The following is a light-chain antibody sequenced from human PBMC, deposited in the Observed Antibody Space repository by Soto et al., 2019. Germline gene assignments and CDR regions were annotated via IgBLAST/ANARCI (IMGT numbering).Light chain of an antibody. J-gene: IGKJ1*01. CDR1: QGIGDT. V-gene: IGKV3-15*01. Sequence: EIVMTESPATLSVSPGEGVTLSCRASQGIGDTLAWYQHKPGQPLRLLISGASTRATGIPARFSGSGSATEFTLTISSLQSEDFAIYYCQQYNSWPPWTFGQGTKVDIK. CDR3: QQYNSWPPWT. CDR2: GAS.